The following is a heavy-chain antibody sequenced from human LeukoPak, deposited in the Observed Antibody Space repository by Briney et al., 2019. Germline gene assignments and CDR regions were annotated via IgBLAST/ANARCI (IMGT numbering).Heavy chain of an antibody. J-gene: IGHJ4*02. CDR2: ISDSGST. V-gene: IGHV3-23*01. D-gene: IGHD1-26*01. CDR3: AKDLGRYRNNYFDY. Sequence: GGSLRLSCAASGFTFSSYAMTWVRQAPGKGLEWVSSISDSGSTYYADSVKGRFTISRETSKNTLYLQTNSLRAEDTAVYYCAKDLGRYRNNYFDYWGQGTLVTVSS. CDR1: GFTFSSYA.